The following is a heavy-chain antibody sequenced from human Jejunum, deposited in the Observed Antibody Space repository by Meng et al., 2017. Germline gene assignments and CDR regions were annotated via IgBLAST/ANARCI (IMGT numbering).Heavy chain of an antibody. CDR1: GFTFSDSY. J-gene: IGHJ4*02. D-gene: IGHD5-12*01. CDR3: AKDLATLAD. CDR2: ISSFGSTI. V-gene: IGHV3-11*01. Sequence: GGSLRLSCAASGFTFSDSYMSWIRQAPGKGLEWVSTISSFGSTIYYADSVKGRFTISRDNSKNTLYLQINNLRAEDTAVYDCAKDLATLADWGQGTLVTVSS.